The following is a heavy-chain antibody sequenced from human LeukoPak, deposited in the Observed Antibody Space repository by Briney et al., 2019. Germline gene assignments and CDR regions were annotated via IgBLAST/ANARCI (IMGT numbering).Heavy chain of an antibody. CDR3: AKDHDFWSGYYRDFDY. V-gene: IGHV3-30*02. Sequence: TGGSLRLSCAASGFTFSNCGMHWVRQAPGKGLEWVAFIRYDGSNKYYADSVKGRFTISRDNSKNTLYLQMNSLRAEDTAVYYCAKDHDFWSGYYRDFDYWGQGTLVTVSS. J-gene: IGHJ4*02. CDR2: IRYDGSNK. CDR1: GFTFSNCG. D-gene: IGHD3-3*01.